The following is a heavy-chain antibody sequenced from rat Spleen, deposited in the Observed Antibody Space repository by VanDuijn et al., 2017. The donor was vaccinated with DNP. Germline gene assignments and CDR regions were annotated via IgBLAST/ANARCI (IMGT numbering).Heavy chain of an antibody. D-gene: IGHD1-6*01. CDR2: MWYDGDT. CDR1: GFSLTTYS. Sequence: QVQLKESGPGLVQPSETLSLTCTVSGFSLTTYSVSWVRQPSGKGPEWMGKMWYDGDTAYNPALKSRLSISRDTSKSQVFLKMNSLQTEDTAIYFCTRVLYNGYQRHYWSFDFWGPGTMVTVSS. V-gene: IGHV2-15*01. CDR3: TRVLYNGYQRHYWSFDF. J-gene: IGHJ1*01.